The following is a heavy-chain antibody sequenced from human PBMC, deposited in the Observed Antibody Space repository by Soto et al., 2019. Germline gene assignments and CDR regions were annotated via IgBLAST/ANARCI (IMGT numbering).Heavy chain of an antibody. D-gene: IGHD2-15*01. V-gene: IGHV1-46*03. J-gene: IGHJ4*02. CDR3: ARGGMVVAATGYFDY. CDR1: GYTFTSYY. Sequence: ASVKVSCKASGYTFTSYYMHWVRQAPGQGLEWMGIINPSGGSTSYAQKFQGRVTMTRDTSTGTVYMELSSLRSEDAAVYYCARGGMVVAATGYFDYWGQGTLVTVSS. CDR2: INPSGGST.